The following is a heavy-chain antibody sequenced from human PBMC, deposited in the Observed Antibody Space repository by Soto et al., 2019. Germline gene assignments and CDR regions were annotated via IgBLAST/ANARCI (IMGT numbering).Heavy chain of an antibody. Sequence: AAVKVSCKTSGYTFTNYGISWVRQAPGHGLEWMGWISTYNGNTNYAQNFQGRVTMTTDTSTGTAYMELRSLRSDDTAVYYCARAPKIFGVLINAVLNFDYWGQGTLVTVSS. V-gene: IGHV1-18*04. D-gene: IGHD3-3*01. CDR1: GYTFTNYG. CDR2: ISTYNGNT. J-gene: IGHJ4*02. CDR3: ARAPKIFGVLINAVLNFDY.